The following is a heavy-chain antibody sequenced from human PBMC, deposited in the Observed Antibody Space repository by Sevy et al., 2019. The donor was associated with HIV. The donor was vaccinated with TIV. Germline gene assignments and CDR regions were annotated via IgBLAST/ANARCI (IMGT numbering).Heavy chain of an antibody. CDR1: GFTFSSYE. V-gene: IGHV3-48*03. CDR3: VRTAILYYYGSGSYSSPFDY. J-gene: IGHJ4*02. Sequence: GGSLRLSCAASGFTFSSYEMNWVRQAPGKGLEWVSYISSSGSTIYYADSVKGRFTISRDNAKNSLYLQMNSLRAEDTAVYYCVRTAILYYYGSGSYSSPFDYWGQGTLVTVSS. CDR2: ISSSGSTI. D-gene: IGHD3-10*01.